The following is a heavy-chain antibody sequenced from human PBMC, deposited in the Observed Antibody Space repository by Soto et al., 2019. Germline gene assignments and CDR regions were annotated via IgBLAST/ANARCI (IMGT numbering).Heavy chain of an antibody. CDR1: GFTFSSYA. J-gene: IGHJ5*02. CDR3: AKDSSYYFFWSGSFINWFDP. D-gene: IGHD3-3*01. V-gene: IGHV3-23*01. Sequence: PGGSLRLSCAASGFTFSSYAMSWVRQAPGKGLEWVSAISGSGGSTYYADSVKGRFTISRDNSKNTLYLQMNSLRAEDTAVYDCAKDSSYYFFWSGSFINWFDPWGQGTLVTVSS. CDR2: ISGSGGST.